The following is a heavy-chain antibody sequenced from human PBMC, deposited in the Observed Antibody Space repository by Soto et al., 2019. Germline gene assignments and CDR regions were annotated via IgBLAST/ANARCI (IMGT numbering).Heavy chain of an antibody. CDR3: ARVEFSNWNFFGY. D-gene: IGHD1-1*01. CDR2: MNPNSGNT. CDR1: GYTFTSYD. J-gene: IGHJ4*02. Sequence: QVQLVQSGAEVKKPGASVKVSCKTSGYTFTSYDINWVRQATGQGLEWMGRMNPNSGNTGYAQKFQGRVTMTRNTSISTAYMELSSLRSEDTAVYYCARVEFSNWNFFGYWGQGTLVTVSS. V-gene: IGHV1-8*01.